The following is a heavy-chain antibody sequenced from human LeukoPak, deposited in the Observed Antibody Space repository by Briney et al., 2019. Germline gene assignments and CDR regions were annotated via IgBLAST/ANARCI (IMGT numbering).Heavy chain of an antibody. CDR2: IIPILGIA. CDR3: ARAGIAVASFDY. J-gene: IGHJ4*02. D-gene: IGHD6-19*01. CDR1: GYTFTSYY. Sequence: SVKVSCKASGYTFTSYYMHWVRQAPGQGLEWMGRIIPILGIANYAQKFQGRVTITADKSTSTAYMELSSLRSEDTAVYYCARAGIAVASFDYWGQGTLVTVSS. V-gene: IGHV1-69*04.